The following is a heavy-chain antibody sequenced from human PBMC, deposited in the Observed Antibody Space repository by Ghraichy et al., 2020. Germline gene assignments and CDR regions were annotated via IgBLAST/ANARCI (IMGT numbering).Heavy chain of an antibody. J-gene: IGHJ4*02. D-gene: IGHD2-2*01. CDR1: GGSFSGYF. Sequence: SETLSLTCAVYGGSFSGYFWSWIRQPPGKGLEWIGDIDHTGSTNYNPSLRSRVSISLDRSKNQLSLKVTSVTAADTAVYFCARDNIALDTVSAASLFDSWGQGTLVTVSS. CDR3: ARDNIALDTVSAASLFDS. CDR2: IDHTGST. V-gene: IGHV4-34*01.